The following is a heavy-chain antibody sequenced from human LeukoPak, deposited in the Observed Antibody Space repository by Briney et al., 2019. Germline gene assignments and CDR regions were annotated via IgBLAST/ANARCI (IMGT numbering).Heavy chain of an antibody. Sequence: ASVKVSCKASGYTFTGYYMHWVRQAPGQGLEWMGWINPNSGGTNYAQKFQGRVTMTRDTSISTAYMELSRLRSDDTAVYYCARGGYYDSSGYCYPFDYWGQGTLVTVSS. CDR2: INPNSGGT. V-gene: IGHV1-2*02. CDR1: GYTFTGYY. J-gene: IGHJ4*02. D-gene: IGHD3-22*01. CDR3: ARGGYYDSSGYCYPFDY.